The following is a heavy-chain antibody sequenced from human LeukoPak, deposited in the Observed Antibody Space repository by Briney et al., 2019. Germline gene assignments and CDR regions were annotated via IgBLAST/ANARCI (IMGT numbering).Heavy chain of an antibody. V-gene: IGHV3-7*01. Sequence: PGGSLRLSYAASGFTFSSYWMGWVRQAPGRGLEWVADIKEDGTDKYSVDSVKGRFTISRDNAKNSLYLQMDSLRAEDTAVYYCARDTYRFFDLWGRGTLVTVSS. CDR1: GFTFSSYW. J-gene: IGHJ2*01. CDR2: IKEDGTDK. CDR3: ARDTYRFFDL.